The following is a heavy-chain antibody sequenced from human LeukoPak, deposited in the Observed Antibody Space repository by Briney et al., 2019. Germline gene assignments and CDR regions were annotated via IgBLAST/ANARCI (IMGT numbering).Heavy chain of an antibody. J-gene: IGHJ4*02. V-gene: IGHV3-30*18. CDR2: ISYDGSNK. CDR1: GFTFSSYG. CDR3: VKEGSSESAPDY. D-gene: IGHD1-26*01. Sequence: GGSLRLSCAASGFTFSSYGMPWVRQAPGKGLEWVAVISYDGSNKYYADSVKGRFTISRDNSKNTLYLQMNSLRAEDTAVYYCVKEGSSESAPDYWGQGTLVTVSS.